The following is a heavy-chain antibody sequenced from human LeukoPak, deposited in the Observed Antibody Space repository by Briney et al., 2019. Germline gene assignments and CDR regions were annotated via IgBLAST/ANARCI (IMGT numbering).Heavy chain of an antibody. CDR3: ARRSRDGYHGTFDY. D-gene: IGHD5-24*01. V-gene: IGHV4-61*08. CDR2: IYFTGST. Sequence: PSETLSLTCTVSGGSISSGGYYWSWIRQPPGKGLEWLGYIYFTGSTNYNASLKGRVTISVDTSKNQFSLKLTSVTAADTAVYYCARRSRDGYHGTFDYWGQGTLVTVSS. J-gene: IGHJ4*02. CDR1: GGSISSGGYY.